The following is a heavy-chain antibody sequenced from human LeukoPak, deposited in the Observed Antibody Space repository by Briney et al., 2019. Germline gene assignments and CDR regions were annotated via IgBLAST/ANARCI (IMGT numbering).Heavy chain of an antibody. CDR1: GFTFSSYA. D-gene: IGHD4-17*01. V-gene: IGHV3-30*14. J-gene: IGHJ4*02. CDR2: ISYDGSNK. CDR3: ARGSGGYGDYGLDY. Sequence: GGSLRLSCAASGFTFSSYAMHWVRQAPGKGLEWVAVISYDGSNKYYADSVKGRFTISRDNSKNTLYLQMNSLRDEDTAVYYCARGSGGYGDYGLDYWGQGTLVTVSS.